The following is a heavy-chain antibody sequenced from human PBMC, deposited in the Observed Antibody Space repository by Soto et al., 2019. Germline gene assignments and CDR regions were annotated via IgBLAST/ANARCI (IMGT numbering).Heavy chain of an antibody. J-gene: IGHJ4*02. CDR3: ARGRNLLDIVLMVYARDYFDY. CDR2: INHSGST. Sequence: SETLSLTCAVYGGSFSGYYLSWIRQPPGKGLEWIGEINHSGSTNYNPSLKSRVTISVDTSKNQFSLKLSSVTAADTAVYYCARGRNLLDIVLMVYARDYFDYWGQGTLVTVSS. D-gene: IGHD2-8*01. CDR1: GGSFSGYY. V-gene: IGHV4-34*01.